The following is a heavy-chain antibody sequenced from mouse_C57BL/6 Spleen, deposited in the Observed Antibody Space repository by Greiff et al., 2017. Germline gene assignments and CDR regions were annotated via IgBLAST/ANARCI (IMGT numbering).Heavy chain of an antibody. V-gene: IGHV5-6*01. CDR1: GFTFSSYG. CDR2: ISSGGSYT. D-gene: IGHD2-4*01. Sequence: EVKVVESGGDLVKPGGSLKLSCAASGFTFSSYGMSWVRQTPDKRLEWVATISSGGSYTYYPDSVKGRFTISRDNAKNTLYLQMSSLKSEDTAMYYCARHDDYDYFDYWGQGTTLTVSS. J-gene: IGHJ2*01. CDR3: ARHDDYDYFDY.